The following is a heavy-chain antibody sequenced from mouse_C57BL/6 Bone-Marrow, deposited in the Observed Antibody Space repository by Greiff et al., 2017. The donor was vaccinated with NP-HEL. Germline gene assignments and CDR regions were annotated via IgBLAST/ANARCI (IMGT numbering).Heavy chain of an antibody. CDR3: ARGDGSSPYWYFDV. CDR2: IYPRSGNT. Sequence: VQLQQSGAELARPGASVKLSCKASGYTFTSYGISWVKQRTGQGLEWIGEIYPRSGNTYYNEKFKGKATLTADKSSSTAYMELRSLTSEDSAVYFCARGDGSSPYWYFDVWGTGTTVTVSS. D-gene: IGHD1-1*01. CDR1: GYTFTSYG. V-gene: IGHV1-81*01. J-gene: IGHJ1*03.